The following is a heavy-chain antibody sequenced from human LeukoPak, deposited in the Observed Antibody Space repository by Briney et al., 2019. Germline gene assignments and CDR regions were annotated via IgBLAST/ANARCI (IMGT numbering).Heavy chain of an antibody. CDR2: IIPILGIA. D-gene: IGHD2-21*01. CDR3: ARERGAEIAKCDY. J-gene: IGHJ4*02. V-gene: IGHV1-69*04. CDR1: GGTFSSYA. Sequence: ASVKVSCKASGGTFSSYAISWVRQAPGQGLEWMGRIIPILGIANYAQKLQGRVTITADKSTSTAYMELRSLRSDDTAVYYCARERGAEIAKCDYWGQGTLVTVSS.